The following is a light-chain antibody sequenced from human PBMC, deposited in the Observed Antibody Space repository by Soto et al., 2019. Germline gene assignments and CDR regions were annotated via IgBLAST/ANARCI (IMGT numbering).Light chain of an antibody. CDR2: DAF. V-gene: IGKV3-20*01. CDR1: QSVSSN. Sequence: EILMTQSPATLSLSPGERATLSCRASQSVSSNLAWYQQKPGQAPRLLIYDAFNRATGVPARFRGSGSGTDFTLTISRLEPEDFAVYYCQQYGSYRTFGQGTKVDIK. J-gene: IGKJ1*01. CDR3: QQYGSYRT.